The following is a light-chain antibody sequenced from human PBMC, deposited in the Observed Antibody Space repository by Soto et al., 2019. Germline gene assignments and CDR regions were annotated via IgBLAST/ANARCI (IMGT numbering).Light chain of an antibody. Sequence: QSVLTQPPSTSGTPGQRVTISCSGSNSNIGSNTVNWYQQLPGTAPKLLIYTNDQRPSGVPDRFSGSKSGTSASLAISGLQSEDEADYYCSSYTSGSTVIFGGGTQLTVL. CDR1: NSNIGSNT. J-gene: IGLJ2*01. CDR3: SSYTSGSTVI. CDR2: TND. V-gene: IGLV1-44*01.